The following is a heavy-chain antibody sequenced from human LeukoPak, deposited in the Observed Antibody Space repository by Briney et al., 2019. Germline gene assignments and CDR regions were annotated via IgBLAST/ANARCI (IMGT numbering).Heavy chain of an antibody. D-gene: IGHD3-22*01. Sequence: SETLSPTCTVSGGSISSYYWSWIRQPAGKGLEWIGRIYTSGSTNYNPSLKSRVTMSVDTSKNQFSLKLSSVTAADTAVYYCARAEYYYDSGGRDYYFDYWGQGTLVTVSS. CDR2: IYTSGST. CDR1: GGSISSYY. V-gene: IGHV4-4*07. CDR3: ARAEYYYDSGGRDYYFDY. J-gene: IGHJ4*02.